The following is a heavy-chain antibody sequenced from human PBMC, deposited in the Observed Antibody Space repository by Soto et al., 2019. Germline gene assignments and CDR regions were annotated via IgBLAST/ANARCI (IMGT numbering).Heavy chain of an antibody. CDR3: AKEILAVSGPWDFDN. Sequence: ESGGGVVQPGRSLRLSCVASGFTFSSYGMSWVRQAPGKGLGWVAIISYDGSLKYYGDSVKGRFTNSRDNARNTLCLQMDSLRAEDTAVYYCAKEILAVSGPWDFDNWGQGTLVTVSS. V-gene: IGHV3-30*18. J-gene: IGHJ4*02. CDR1: GFTFSSYG. CDR2: ISYDGSLK. D-gene: IGHD6-19*01.